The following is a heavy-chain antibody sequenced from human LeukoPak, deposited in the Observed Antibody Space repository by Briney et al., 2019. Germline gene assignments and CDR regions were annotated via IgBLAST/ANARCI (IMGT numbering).Heavy chain of an antibody. V-gene: IGHV3-7*01. CDR1: GFTFSSYW. J-gene: IGHJ4*02. D-gene: IGHD6-13*01. CDR2: IKQDGSEK. CDR3: ARDSSPQQQLVTASSLDY. Sequence: GGSLRLSCAASGFTFSSYWMSWVRQAPGKGLEWVANIKQDGSEKYYVDSVKGRFTIYRDNAKNSLYLQMNSLRAEDTAVYYCARDSSPQQQLVTASSLDYWGQGTLVTVSS.